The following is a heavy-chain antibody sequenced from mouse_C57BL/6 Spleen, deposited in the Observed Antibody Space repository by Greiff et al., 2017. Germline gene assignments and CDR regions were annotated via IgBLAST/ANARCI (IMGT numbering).Heavy chain of an antibody. Sequence: QVQLQQPGAELVRPGSSVKLSCKASGYTFTSYWMDWVKQRPGQGLEWIGNIYPSDSETPYNQKFKDKATLTVDKSSSTAYMKLSSLTSEDSAVYYCARCTQSTGYYFDYWGQGTTLTVSS. V-gene: IGHV1-61*01. CDR1: GYTFTSYW. CDR2: IYPSDSET. J-gene: IGHJ2*01. CDR3: ARCTQSTGYYFDY. D-gene: IGHD3-2*02.